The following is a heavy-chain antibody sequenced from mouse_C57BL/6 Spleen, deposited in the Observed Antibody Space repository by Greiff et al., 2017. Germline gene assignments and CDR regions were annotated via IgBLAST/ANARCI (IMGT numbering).Heavy chain of an antibody. V-gene: IGHV5-6*01. CDR3: ARYTTVVASYYFDY. Sequence: EVHLVESGGDLVKPGGSLKLSCAASGFTFSSYGMSWVRQTPDKRLEWVATISSGGSYTYYPDSVKGRFTISRDNAKNTLYLQMSSLKSEDTAMYYCARYTTVVASYYFDYWGQGTTLTVSS. CDR1: GFTFSSYG. J-gene: IGHJ2*01. D-gene: IGHD1-1*01. CDR2: ISSGGSYT.